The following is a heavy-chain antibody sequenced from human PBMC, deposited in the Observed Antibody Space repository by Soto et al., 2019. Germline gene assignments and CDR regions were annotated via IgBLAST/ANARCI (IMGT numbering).Heavy chain of an antibody. D-gene: IGHD4-4*01. J-gene: IGHJ4*02. Sequence: GPSVKVSCKASGYTFTSYYMHWVRQAPGQGLEWMGIINPSGGSTTYAQNFQGRVTMTRDTSTGTVYMELSSLRSEDTAIYYCAVSYSDFNYWGQGTLVTVSS. V-gene: IGHV1-46*01. CDR1: GYTFTSYY. CDR3: AVSYSDFNY. CDR2: INPSGGST.